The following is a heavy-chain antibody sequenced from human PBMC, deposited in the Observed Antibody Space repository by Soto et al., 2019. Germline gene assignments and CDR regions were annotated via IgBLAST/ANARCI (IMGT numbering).Heavy chain of an antibody. J-gene: IGHJ4*02. V-gene: IGHV2-5*02. CDR1: GFSISTRGVG. CDR3: AHRRGGYNWDDGYFDY. CDR2: TYWDNDN. D-gene: IGHD1-20*01. Sequence: SGPKLGNDQETLTKTCSFSGFSISTRGVGVGWIRQPPGKALEWLAFTYWDNDNRYNPSLRSRVTVAKDTSKNLVVLLMTNMDPVDTATYFCAHRRGGYNWDDGYFDYWGQGTLVTVSS.